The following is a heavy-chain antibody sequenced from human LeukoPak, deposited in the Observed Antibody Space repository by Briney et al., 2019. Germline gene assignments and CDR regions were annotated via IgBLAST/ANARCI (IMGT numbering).Heavy chain of an antibody. CDR2: ISSSGSML. CDR1: GFTFSDYY. CDR3: TRDQPYSGSYS. Sequence: GGSLRLSCTVSGFTFSDYYMSWVRQAPGKGLEWVSCISSSGSMLHYADSVEGRFTISRDNAKNSLYLQMSSLRVEDTAVYYCTRDQPYSGSYSWGQGTLVTVSS. V-gene: IGHV3-11*04. J-gene: IGHJ4*02. D-gene: IGHD1-26*01.